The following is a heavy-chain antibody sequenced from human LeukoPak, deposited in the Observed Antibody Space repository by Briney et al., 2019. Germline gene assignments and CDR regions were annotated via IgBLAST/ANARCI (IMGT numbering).Heavy chain of an antibody. Sequence: PGGSLRLSCAASGFTFSDYYMNWIRLAPGKGLEWVAFIRYDGSNKYYADSVKGRFTISRDNSKNTLYLQMNSLRAEDTAVYYCAREPKRYRSLFGLSDHAFDIWGQGTMVTVSS. D-gene: IGHD1-26*01. CDR2: IRYDGSNK. CDR3: AREPKRYRSLFGLSDHAFDI. V-gene: IGHV3-30*02. J-gene: IGHJ3*02. CDR1: GFTFSDYY.